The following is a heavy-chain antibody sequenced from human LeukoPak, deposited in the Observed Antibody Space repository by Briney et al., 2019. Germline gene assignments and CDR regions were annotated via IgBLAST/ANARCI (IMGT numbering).Heavy chain of an antibody. Sequence: PGGSLRLSCAASGFTFRSYAMSWVRQAPGKGLEWVSAISGSGDITYYADSAKGRFTMSRDNFKNTLYLQMNSLRAEDTAVYYCAKVSRFAVVPAAMLDYWGQGIQVTVSS. CDR2: ISGSGDIT. CDR3: AKVSRFAVVPAAMLDY. CDR1: GFTFRSYA. J-gene: IGHJ4*02. V-gene: IGHV3-23*01. D-gene: IGHD2-2*01.